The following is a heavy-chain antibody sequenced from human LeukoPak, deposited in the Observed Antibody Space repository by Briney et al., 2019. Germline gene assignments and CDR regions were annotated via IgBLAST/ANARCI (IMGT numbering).Heavy chain of an antibody. CDR3: ARGGYSGYDLRGHFDY. Sequence: ASVKVSCKASGYTFTSYGINWVRQAPGQGLEWMGWISAYDGNTKYSQEFQGRVTMTTDTSTSTAYMELRSLRSEDTAVYYCARGGYSGYDLRGHFDYWGQGTLVTVSS. J-gene: IGHJ4*02. CDR2: ISAYDGNT. V-gene: IGHV1-18*01. CDR1: GYTFTSYG. D-gene: IGHD5-12*01.